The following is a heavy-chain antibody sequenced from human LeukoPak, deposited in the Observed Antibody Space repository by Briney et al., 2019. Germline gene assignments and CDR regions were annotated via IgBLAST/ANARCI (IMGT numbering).Heavy chain of an antibody. V-gene: IGHV5-51*01. CDR3: ARRAATGKHFDS. Sequence: GGSLKISFKGSGYSFSTYWIGWGRPMPGKGLEWMGIIYPGDSDTRYSPSLQGQVTISADKSISTAYLQWSSLKASDTAMYYCARRAATGKHFDSWGQGTLVTVSS. CDR2: IYPGDSDT. D-gene: IGHD3-10*01. J-gene: IGHJ4*02. CDR1: GYSFSTYW.